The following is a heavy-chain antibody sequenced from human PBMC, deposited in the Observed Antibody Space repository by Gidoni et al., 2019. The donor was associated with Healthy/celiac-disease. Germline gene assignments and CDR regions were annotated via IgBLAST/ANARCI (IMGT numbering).Heavy chain of an antibody. CDR2: ISYDGSNK. D-gene: IGHD2-2*01. CDR3: AKNGLVVVPAAQLQH. CDR1: GFTFSSYG. J-gene: IGHJ1*01. V-gene: IGHV3-30*18. Sequence: QVQLVESGGGVVQPGRSLRLSCAASGFTFSSYGMHWVRQAPGKGLEWVAVISYDGSNKYYADSVKGRVTISRDNSKNTLYLQMNSLRAEDTAVYYCAKNGLVVVPAAQLQHWGQGTLVTVSS.